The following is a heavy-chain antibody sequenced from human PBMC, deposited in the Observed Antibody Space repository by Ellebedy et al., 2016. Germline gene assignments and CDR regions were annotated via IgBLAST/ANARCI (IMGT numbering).Heavy chain of an antibody. Sequence: GESLKISXAASGFTFNSYAMTWVRQPPGKGLECVSSISGSGVVTKYADSVKGRFTISRDNSKNILYLQMGSLRAEDTAVYYCAKNPAVTSSGFDYWGQGTLVTVSS. CDR3: AKNPAVTSSGFDY. V-gene: IGHV3-23*01. CDR2: ISGSGVVT. J-gene: IGHJ4*02. CDR1: GFTFNSYA. D-gene: IGHD4-17*01.